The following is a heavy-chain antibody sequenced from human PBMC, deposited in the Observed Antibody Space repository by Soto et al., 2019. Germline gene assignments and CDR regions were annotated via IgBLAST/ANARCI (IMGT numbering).Heavy chain of an antibody. J-gene: IGHJ4*02. V-gene: IGHV3-11*01. CDR1: GFTFSDYY. CDR3: ARADGQRRDWNDPFDY. CDR2: ITGSGSVM. Sequence: QGQLVESGGGLVKPGGSLRLSCEASGFTFSDYYMAWIRQAPGKGLEWVSYITGSGSVMYYADSVKGRCTISRDNARNTLFLHSRSLRAEDTAVYYCARADGQRRDWNDPFDYWGQGTLVTVSS. D-gene: IGHD1-1*01.